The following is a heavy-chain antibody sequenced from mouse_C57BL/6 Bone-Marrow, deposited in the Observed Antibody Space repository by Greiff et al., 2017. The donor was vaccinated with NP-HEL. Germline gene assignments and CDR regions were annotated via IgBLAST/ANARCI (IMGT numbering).Heavy chain of an antibody. D-gene: IGHD2-2*01. CDR1: GFTFTDYY. CDR2: IRNKANGYTT. V-gene: IGHV7-3*01. Sequence: EVQLQESGGGLVQPGGSLSLSCAASGFTFTDYYMSWVRQPPGKALEWLGFIRNKANGYTTEYSASVKGRFTISRDNSQSILYLQMNALRAEDSATYYCARYPVTPRVYYAMDYWGQGTSVTVSS. J-gene: IGHJ4*01. CDR3: ARYPVTPRVYYAMDY.